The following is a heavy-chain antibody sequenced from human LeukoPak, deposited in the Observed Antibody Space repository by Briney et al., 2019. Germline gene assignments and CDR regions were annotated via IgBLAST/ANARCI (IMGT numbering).Heavy chain of an antibody. V-gene: IGHV1-2*04. CDR1: GYTFTGYY. J-gene: IGHJ4*02. CDR3: ARGEGSPLRGYSGYDFFPFDY. D-gene: IGHD5-12*01. CDR2: INPNSGGT. Sequence: ASVKVSCKASGYTFTGYYMHWVRQAPGQGLEWMGWINPNSGGTNYAQKFQGWVTMTRDTSISTAYMELSRLRSDDTAVYYCARGEGSPLRGYSGYDFFPFDYWGQGTLVTVSS.